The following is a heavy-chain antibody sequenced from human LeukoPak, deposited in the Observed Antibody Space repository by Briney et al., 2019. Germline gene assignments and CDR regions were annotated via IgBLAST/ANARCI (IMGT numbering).Heavy chain of an antibody. CDR2: INTNTGNP. J-gene: IGHJ4*02. V-gene: IGHV7-4-1*02. CDR1: GYTLTVYY. D-gene: IGHD6-19*01. Sequence: GASVTVSCTASGYTLTVYYIHWVRQAPGQGLEWMGWINTNTGNPTYAQGFTGRFVFSLDTSVSTAYLHISSLEAEDTAIYYCATDLKKGDSGCFDYWGQGTLVTVSS. CDR3: ATDLKKGDSGCFDY.